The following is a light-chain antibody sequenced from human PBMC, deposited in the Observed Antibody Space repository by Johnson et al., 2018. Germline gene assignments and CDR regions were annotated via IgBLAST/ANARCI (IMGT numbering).Light chain of an antibody. CDR3: GTWDSSLSAGNV. V-gene: IGLV1-51*02. Sequence: QSVLTQPPSMSAAPGQKVTISCSGSSSNIGNNYVSWYQQLPGTAPKLLIYENNKRPSGIPDRFSGSKSGTSATLGITGLQTGDEADYYCGTWDSSLSAGNVFVTGTKVTVL. CDR2: ENN. J-gene: IGLJ1*01. CDR1: SSNIGNNY.